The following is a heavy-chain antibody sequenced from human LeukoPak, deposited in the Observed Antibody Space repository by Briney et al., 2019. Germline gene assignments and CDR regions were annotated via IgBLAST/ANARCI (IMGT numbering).Heavy chain of an antibody. V-gene: IGHV1-2*01. CDR1: GYTFTGYY. D-gene: IGHD2-2*02. CDR3: ARVAGPYCSSTSCYTGYFDY. CDR2: INPNSGGT. Sequence: ASMKVSCKASGYTFTGYYMHWVRQAPGQGLEWMGWINPNSGGTNYAQKFQGRVTSTADESTSTAYMELSSLRSEDAAVYYCARVAGPYCSSTSCYTGYFDYWGQGTLVTVSS. J-gene: IGHJ4*02.